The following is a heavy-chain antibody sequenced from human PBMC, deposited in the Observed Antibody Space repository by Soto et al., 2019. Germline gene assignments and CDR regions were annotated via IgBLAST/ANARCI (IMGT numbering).Heavy chain of an antibody. CDR1: GFTFSSYG. V-gene: IGHV3-33*01. D-gene: IGHD3-3*01. J-gene: IGHJ5*02. CDR3: ARDKYYDFCSGYYWVYNWFYP. Sequence: QVQLVESGGGVVQPGRSLRLSCAASGFTFSSYGMHWVRQAPGKGLEWVAVIWYDGSNKYYADSVKGRFTISRDNSKNTLYLQMNSLGVEDTTVYYCARDKYYDFCSGYYWVYNWFYPWGQGTMVTVSS. CDR2: IWYDGSNK.